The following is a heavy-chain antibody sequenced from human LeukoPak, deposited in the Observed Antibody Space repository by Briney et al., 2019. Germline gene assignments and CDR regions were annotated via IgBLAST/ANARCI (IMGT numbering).Heavy chain of an antibody. Sequence: ASVKVSCKASGYTFTSYDINWVRQATGQGLEWMGWMNPNSGNTAYAQKFQGRVTITRNTSISTAYMELSRLRSDDTAVYYCARDLTWAFVNSYGRFYFDYWGQGTLVTVSS. V-gene: IGHV1-8*03. D-gene: IGHD5-18*01. CDR3: ARDLTWAFVNSYGRFYFDY. CDR1: GYTFTSYD. CDR2: MNPNSGNT. J-gene: IGHJ4*02.